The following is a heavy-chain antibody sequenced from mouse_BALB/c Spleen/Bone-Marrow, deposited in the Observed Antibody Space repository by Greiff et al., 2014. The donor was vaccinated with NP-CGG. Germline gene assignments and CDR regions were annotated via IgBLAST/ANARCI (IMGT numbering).Heavy chain of an antibody. V-gene: IGHV5-4*02. D-gene: IGHD2-14*01. CDR3: ARDRGVQGYAMDY. CDR1: GFTFSDYY. CDR2: ISDGSTYT. J-gene: IGHJ4*01. Sequence: VQLKEFGGGLVKPGGSLKLSCAASGFTFSDYYMYWVRQTPEKRLEWVATISDGSTYTYYPDSVKGRFTISRDNAKNNLYLQMSSLKSEDTALYYCARDRGVQGYAMDYWGQGTSVTVSS.